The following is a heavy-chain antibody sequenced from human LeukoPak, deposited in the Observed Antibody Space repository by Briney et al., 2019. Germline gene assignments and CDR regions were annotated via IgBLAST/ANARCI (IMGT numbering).Heavy chain of an antibody. CDR2: ISSSSSYI. D-gene: IGHD2-15*01. CDR3: ASYEVVAATTPTQSGWFDP. CDR1: GFTFSSYS. Sequence: GGSLRLSCAASGFTFSSYSMNWVRQAPGKGLEWVSSISSSSSYIYYADSVKGRFTISRDNAKNSLYLQMNSLRAEDTAVYYCASYEVVAATTPTQSGWFDPWGQGTLVTVSS. V-gene: IGHV3-21*01. J-gene: IGHJ5*02.